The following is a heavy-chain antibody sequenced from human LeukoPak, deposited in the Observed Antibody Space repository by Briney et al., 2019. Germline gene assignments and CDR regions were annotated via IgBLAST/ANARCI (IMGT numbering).Heavy chain of an antibody. D-gene: IGHD3-10*01. CDR2: IIPILGIA. CDR3: ARDDYYGSGSYYFDF. CDR1: GGTFSSYA. J-gene: IGHJ4*02. V-gene: IGHV1-69*04. Sequence: ASVKVSCKASGGTFSSYAISWVRQAPGQGLEWMGRIIPILGIANYAQKFQGRVTITADKSTSTAYMELSSLRSEDTAVYYCARDDYYGSGSYYFDFWGQGTQVTVSS.